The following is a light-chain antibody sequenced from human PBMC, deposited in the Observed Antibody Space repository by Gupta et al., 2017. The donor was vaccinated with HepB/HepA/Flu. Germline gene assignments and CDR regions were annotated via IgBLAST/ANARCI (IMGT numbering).Light chain of an antibody. CDR1: SGSVSTSYY. CDR3: VLYMGSGIWV. J-gene: IGLJ3*02. Sequence: QTVVTQEPSFSVSPGGTVTLTCGWSSGSVSTSYYPSWYQQTPGQPPRTLIYSTNTRSSGVPDRFSGSIRGNKAALTITGAQADDESDYYCVLYMGSGIWVFGGGTKLTVL. CDR2: STN. V-gene: IGLV8-61*01.